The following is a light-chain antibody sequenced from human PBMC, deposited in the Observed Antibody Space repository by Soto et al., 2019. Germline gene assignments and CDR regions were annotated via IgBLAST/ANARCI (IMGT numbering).Light chain of an antibody. V-gene: IGKV3-20*01. J-gene: IGKJ4*01. CDR3: QQYGSSPPVT. Sequence: EIVLTQSPGTLSLSPGDRATLSCRASQPVGSAYLAWYRQTLGQAPRPLIYATSSRATGIPDRFSGSGSGTDFTLTISRLEPEDFAVYYCQQYGSSPPVTFGGGTKVDIK. CDR2: ATS. CDR1: QPVGSAY.